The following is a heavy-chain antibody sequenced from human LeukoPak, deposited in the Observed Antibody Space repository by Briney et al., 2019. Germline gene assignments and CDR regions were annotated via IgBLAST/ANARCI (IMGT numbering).Heavy chain of an antibody. CDR2: IYSGGST. V-gene: IGHV3-53*01. CDR1: GFTFSSNY. J-gene: IGHJ4*02. CDR3: ARGRDSGWYYFDY. D-gene: IGHD6-19*01. Sequence: PGGSLRLSCAASGFTFSSNYMSWVRQAPGKGLEWVSVIYSGGSTYYADSVKGRFTISRDNSKNTLYLQMNSLRAEDTAVYYCARGRDSGWYYFDYWGQGTLVTVSS.